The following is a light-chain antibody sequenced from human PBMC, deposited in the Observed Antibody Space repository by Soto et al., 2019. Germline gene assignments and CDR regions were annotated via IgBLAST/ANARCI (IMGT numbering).Light chain of an antibody. CDR3: QQYYSSPPT. CDR2: WAS. V-gene: IGKV4-1*01. Sequence: DIVMTQSPDSLAVSLGERATINCKSSQSVLYSSNNKNYLAWYQQKPGQPPKLLIYWASTRGSGVPDRFSGSGSGTDFTLTISSLQAEDVAVYDCQQYYSSPPTFGLGNKVEIK. J-gene: IGKJ1*01. CDR1: QSVLYSSNNKNY.